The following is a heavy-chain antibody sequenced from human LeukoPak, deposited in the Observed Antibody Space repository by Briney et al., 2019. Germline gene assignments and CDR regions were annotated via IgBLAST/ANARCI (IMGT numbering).Heavy chain of an antibody. CDR1: GFTFRSYA. V-gene: IGHV3-23*01. D-gene: IGHD2-15*01. Sequence: PPGGSLRLSCAASGFTFRSYAMSWVRQTPEKGLEWVSSISGSSDTTHCADSVKGRFTISRDNSKNTLYLQMNSLRGEDTAVYFCAKDRSRVVVVAAPNHWFDPWGQGTLVTVSS. J-gene: IGHJ5*02. CDR3: AKDRSRVVVVAAPNHWFDP. CDR2: ISGSSDTT.